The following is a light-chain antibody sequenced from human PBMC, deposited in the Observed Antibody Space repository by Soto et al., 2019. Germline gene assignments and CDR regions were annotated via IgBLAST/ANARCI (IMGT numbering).Light chain of an antibody. CDR2: DVN. Sequence: QSVLTQPRSMSGSPGQSVTISCTGTSSDVGGYNYVSWYQQHPGKAPKLMIYDVNKRPSGVPDHFSGSKSGNTASLTISGLQAADEADYYCCSYVGSWVFGGGTKVTVL. J-gene: IGLJ3*02. V-gene: IGLV2-11*01. CDR1: SSDVGGYNY. CDR3: CSYVGSWV.